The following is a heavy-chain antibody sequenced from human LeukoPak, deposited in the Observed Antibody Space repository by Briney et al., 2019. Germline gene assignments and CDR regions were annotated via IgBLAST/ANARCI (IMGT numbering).Heavy chain of an antibody. CDR3: ARDHYYYGMRGLDVFDI. J-gene: IGHJ3*02. D-gene: IGHD3-10*01. Sequence: GGSLRLSCAASGFTFSSYAMSWVRQAPGKGLEWVSAISGSGGSTYYADSVKGRFTISRDNSKNTLYLQMNSLRAEDTAVYYCARDHYYYGMRGLDVFDIWGQGTMATVSS. CDR2: ISGSGGST. V-gene: IGHV3-23*01. CDR1: GFTFSSYA.